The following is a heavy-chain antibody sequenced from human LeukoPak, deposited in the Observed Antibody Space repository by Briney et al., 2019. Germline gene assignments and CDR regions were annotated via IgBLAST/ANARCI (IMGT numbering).Heavy chain of an antibody. CDR2: IYYSGRT. Sequence: SETLSLTCSVSGGSISSSSYYWGWIRQPPGKGLEWIGNIYYSGRTYQKTSLKSRVTISVDTSKNQFSLKLSSVTAADTAVYYCASLGCGYFSSTSCYTADWFDPWGQGTLVTVSS. D-gene: IGHD2-2*01. J-gene: IGHJ5*02. CDR1: GGSISSSSYY. V-gene: IGHV4-39*07. CDR3: ASLGCGYFSSTSCYTADWFDP.